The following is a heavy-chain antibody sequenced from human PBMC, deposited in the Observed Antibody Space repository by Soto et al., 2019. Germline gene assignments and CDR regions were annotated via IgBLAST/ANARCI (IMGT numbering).Heavy chain of an antibody. J-gene: IGHJ2*01. V-gene: IGHV3-30*18. CDR2: ISYDGSNK. D-gene: IGHD2-2*01. CDR1: GFTFSSYG. Sequence: GGSLRLSCAASGFTFSSYGMHWVRQAPGKGLEWVAVISYDGSNKYYADSVKGRFTISRDNSKNTLYLQMNSLRADHTALYYSAKDDSSPSNDWYFDIWGSGTLVTVSS. CDR3: AKDDSSPSNDWYFDI.